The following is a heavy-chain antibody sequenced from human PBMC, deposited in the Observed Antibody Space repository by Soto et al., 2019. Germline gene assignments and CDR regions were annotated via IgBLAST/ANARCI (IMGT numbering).Heavy chain of an antibody. D-gene: IGHD6-13*01. CDR1: GGTFSSYA. V-gene: IGHV1-69*06. CDR3: ARHPIAAAGPYSYYGREV. J-gene: IGHJ6*02. CDR2: IIPIFGTA. Sequence: SVKVSCKASGGTFSSYAISWVRQAPGQGLEWMGGIIPIFGTANYAQKFQGRVTITADKSTSTAYMELSSLRSEDTAVYYCARHPIAAAGPYSYYGREVCGQGTTVTVSS.